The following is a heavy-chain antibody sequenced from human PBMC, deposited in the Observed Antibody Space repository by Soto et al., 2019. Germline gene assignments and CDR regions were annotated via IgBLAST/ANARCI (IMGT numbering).Heavy chain of an antibody. CDR3: ARVWSKLWPPNYGMDV. Sequence: GASVKVSCKASGYTFTTYNTHWVRQAPGQGLEWMGIINPSVGGTSYAQKFQGRVTMTRVTSTSTVYMELTSLRSEDTAVYYCARVWSKLWPPNYGMDVWGQGTTVTVSS. CDR1: GYTFTTYN. V-gene: IGHV1-46*01. J-gene: IGHJ6*02. CDR2: INPSVGGT. D-gene: IGHD3-10*01.